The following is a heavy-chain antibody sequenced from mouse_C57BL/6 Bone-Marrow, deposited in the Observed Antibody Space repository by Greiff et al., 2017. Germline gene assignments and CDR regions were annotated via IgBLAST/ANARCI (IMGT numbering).Heavy chain of an antibody. J-gene: IGHJ3*01. CDR3: AREGRGVAY. V-gene: IGHV1-82*01. CDR1: GYAFSSSW. CDR2: IYPGDGDT. Sequence: VQLQQSGPELVKPGASVKISCKASGYAFSSSWMNWVKQRPGKGLEWIGRIYPGDGDTNYNGKFKGKATLTADKSSSTAYMQRSSLTSEDSAVYFCAREGRGVAYWGQGTLVTVSA. D-gene: IGHD3-3*01.